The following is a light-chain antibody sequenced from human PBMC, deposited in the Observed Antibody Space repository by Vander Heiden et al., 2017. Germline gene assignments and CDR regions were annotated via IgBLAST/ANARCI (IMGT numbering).Light chain of an antibody. CDR1: TGAVTSGYY. CDR2: NTT. V-gene: IGLV7-43*01. J-gene: IGLJ3*02. CDR3: LLYYGGAWV. Sequence: QTVVTQEPSLTVSPGGTVTLTCPSSTGAVTSGYYPNWFQQKPGQAPRALVYNTTNKHSWTPARFSGSLLGGKAALTLSGVQPEDEAEYYCLLYYGGAWVFGGGTKLTVL.